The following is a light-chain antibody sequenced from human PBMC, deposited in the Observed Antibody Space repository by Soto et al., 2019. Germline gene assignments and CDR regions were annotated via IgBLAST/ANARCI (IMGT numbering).Light chain of an antibody. J-gene: IGKJ1*01. CDR2: GAS. CDR3: HQSGSSPRT. CDR1: QSVSSSF. Sequence: EIVLTQSPGTLSLSPGERATLSCRASQSVSSSFLAWYQQRPGQAPRLLIYGASNRATGIPDRFSGSGSGPDFTLTISRLEPEDFAVYYCHQSGSSPRTFGQGTKVEIK. V-gene: IGKV3-20*01.